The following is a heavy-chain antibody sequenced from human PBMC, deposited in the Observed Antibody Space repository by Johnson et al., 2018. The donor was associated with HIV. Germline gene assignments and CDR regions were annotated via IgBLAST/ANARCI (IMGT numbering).Heavy chain of an antibody. CDR3: ARDPGVVEAPRSRVDAFDI. V-gene: IGHV3-74*01. Sequence: VQLVESGGGLVQPGGSLRLSCAASGFTFSSYWMHWVRQAPGKGLVWVSRLNSDGSSTSYADSVKGRFTISRANAKNTLYLQMNSLRAEDTAVYYCARDPGVVEAPRSRVDAFDIWGQGTMVTVSS. D-gene: IGHD2-15*01. CDR2: LNSDGSST. J-gene: IGHJ3*02. CDR1: GFTFSSYW.